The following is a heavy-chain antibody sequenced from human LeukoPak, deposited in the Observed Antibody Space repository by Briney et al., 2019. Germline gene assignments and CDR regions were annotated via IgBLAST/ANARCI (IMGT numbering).Heavy chain of an antibody. D-gene: IGHD2-15*01. Sequence: YYSWSTYYNPSLKSRVTISVDTSKNQFSLKLSSVTAADTAVYYCARVLGSGPDYYYYYMDVWGKGTTVTVSS. CDR3: ARVLGSGPDYYYYYMDV. CDR2: YYSWST. V-gene: IGHV4-31*02. J-gene: IGHJ6*03.